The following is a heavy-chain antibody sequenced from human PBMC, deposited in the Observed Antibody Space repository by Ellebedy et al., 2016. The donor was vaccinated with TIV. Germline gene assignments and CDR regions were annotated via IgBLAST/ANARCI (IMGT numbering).Heavy chain of an antibody. V-gene: IGHV3-72*01. Sequence: GESLKISCAASGFSFSDWYMDWVRQAPGRGLEWVGRIKNKADSYTTHYAASVKGTFTISRDNSKNSLYLQMDSLNTEDTAVYYCARDNWGSYDYWGQGTLVTVSS. J-gene: IGHJ4*02. CDR2: IKNKADSYTT. CDR3: ARDNWGSYDY. CDR1: GFSFSDWY. D-gene: IGHD3-16*01.